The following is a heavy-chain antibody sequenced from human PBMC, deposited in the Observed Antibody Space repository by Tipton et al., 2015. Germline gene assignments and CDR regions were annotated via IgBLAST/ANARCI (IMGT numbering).Heavy chain of an antibody. CDR2: ISHSGST. Sequence: TLSLTCAVSAYSISTDYYWVWIRQPPGKGLEWIGTISHSGSTYYTPSLKSRVTISADTSKNQFSLTVTSVTAADTAVYYCARSRYTVTPDSWGQGTLVTVSS. V-gene: IGHV4-38-2*01. D-gene: IGHD4-17*01. CDR1: AYSISTDYY. J-gene: IGHJ4*02. CDR3: ARSRYTVTPDS.